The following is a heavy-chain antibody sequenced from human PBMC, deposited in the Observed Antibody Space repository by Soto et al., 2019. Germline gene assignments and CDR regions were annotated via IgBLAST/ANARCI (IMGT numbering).Heavy chain of an antibody. CDR1: GFSLTTSGVG. CDR3: AHRVLRTVFGLVTTTAIYFDF. J-gene: IGHJ4*02. CDR2: IYWDDDK. D-gene: IGHD3-3*01. Sequence: QITLNESGPTVVRPTETLTLTCRFSGFSLTTSGVGVGWIRQSPGKAPEWLALIYWDDDKRYSASLKSRLTITKDTSKTQVVLTVSDLDPTETSTYYCAHRVLRTVFGLVTTTAIYFDFWGQGTPVAVSS. V-gene: IGHV2-5*02.